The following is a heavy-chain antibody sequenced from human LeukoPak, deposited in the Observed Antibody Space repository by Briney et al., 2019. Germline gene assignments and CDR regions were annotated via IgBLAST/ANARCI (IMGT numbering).Heavy chain of an antibody. CDR1: GGSFSGYC. D-gene: IGHD5-24*01. CDR3: ARGQRWLQWRSSRYFDY. V-gene: IGHV4-34*01. CDR2: INHGGST. Sequence: SETLSLTCAVYGGSFSGYCWSWIRQPPGKGLEWIGEINHGGSTNYNPSLKSRVTISIDTSKNQFSLKLSSVTAADTAVYYCARGQRWLQWRSSRYFDYWGQGTLVTVSS. J-gene: IGHJ4*02.